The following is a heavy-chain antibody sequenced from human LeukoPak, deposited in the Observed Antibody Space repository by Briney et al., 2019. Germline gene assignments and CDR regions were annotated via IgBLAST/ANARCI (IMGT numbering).Heavy chain of an antibody. V-gene: IGHV3-23*01. J-gene: IGHJ4*02. CDR2: ISGSGGST. Sequence: GWSLRLSCAASGFTFSSYAMSWVRQAPGKGLEWVSAISGSGGSTYYADSVRGRFTISRDNSKTTLYLQMNSLRAEDTAVYYCARGYMGELRIDYWGQGTLVTVSS. CDR3: ARGYMGELRIDY. CDR1: GFTFSSYA. D-gene: IGHD1-7*01.